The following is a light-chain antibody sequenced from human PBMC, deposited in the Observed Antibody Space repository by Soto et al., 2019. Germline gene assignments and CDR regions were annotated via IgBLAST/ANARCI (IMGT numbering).Light chain of an antibody. CDR3: QHYDVPLVT. V-gene: IGKV3-20*01. CDR1: QSLTWNY. CDR2: GVS. J-gene: IGKJ2*01. Sequence: EVVLTQSPGTLSLSPGDRATLYCRASQSLTWNYLAWYQSKPVQPPRLLVYGVSARATGVPDRFSGSGSGTDFTLTISRLESEDCAVYYCQHYDVPLVTFGKGTKLEIK.